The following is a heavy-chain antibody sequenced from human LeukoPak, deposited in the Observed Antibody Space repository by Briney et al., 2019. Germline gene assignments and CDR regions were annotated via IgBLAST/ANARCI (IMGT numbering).Heavy chain of an antibody. CDR1: GGTFSSYA. D-gene: IGHD4-23*01. J-gene: IGHJ5*02. V-gene: IGHV1-69*13. CDR2: IIPIFGTA. CDR3: ARLGPHYGGNPDNWFDP. Sequence: SVKVSCKASGGTFSSYAISWVRQAPGQGLEWMGGIIPIFGTANYAQKFQGRVTITADESTSTAYMELSSLRFEDTAVYYCARLGPHYGGNPDNWFDPWGQGTLVTVSS.